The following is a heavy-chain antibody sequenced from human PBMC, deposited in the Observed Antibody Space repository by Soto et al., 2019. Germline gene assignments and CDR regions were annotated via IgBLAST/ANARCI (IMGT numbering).Heavy chain of an antibody. CDR1: GYTFTSYY. J-gene: IGHJ5*02. CDR3: ARDWVEGPYSSGWSTTEHHAYERETLFDP. CDR2: INPSGGST. Sequence: GASVKVSCKASGYTFTSYYMHWVRQAPGQGLEWMGIINPSGGSTSYAQKFQGRVTMTRDTSTSTVYMELSSLRSEDTAVYYCARDWVEGPYSSGWSTTEHHAYERETLFDPWGQGTLVTVSS. V-gene: IGHV1-46*03. D-gene: IGHD6-19*01.